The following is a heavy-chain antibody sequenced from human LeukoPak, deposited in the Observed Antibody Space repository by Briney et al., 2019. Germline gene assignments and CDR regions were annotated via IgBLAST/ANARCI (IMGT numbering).Heavy chain of an antibody. CDR3: AKVLDSGSFPDY. D-gene: IGHD1-26*01. Sequence: GRSLRLSCAASGFTFSRYAMLWVRQSPGKGLEWVSAIGGSDGTTYYADSVKGRCIISRDNYKNILYLQMNSLRVEDTAIYYCAKVLDSGSFPDYWGQGTLATVSS. V-gene: IGHV3-23*01. CDR2: IGGSDGTT. J-gene: IGHJ4*02. CDR1: GFTFSRYA.